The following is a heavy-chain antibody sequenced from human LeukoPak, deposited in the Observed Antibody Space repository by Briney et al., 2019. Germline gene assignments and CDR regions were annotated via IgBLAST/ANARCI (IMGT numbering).Heavy chain of an antibody. V-gene: IGHV3-33*01. CDR1: GLTFSNYG. Sequence: GGSLRLSCAASGLTFSNYGMHWVRQAPGKGLERAAVTWYDGSNKYYADSVKGRFTISRDNSKNTPYLQMNSLRAEDTAVYYCARAAQGFGGNLASFDYWGQGTLVTVSS. J-gene: IGHJ4*02. CDR2: TWYDGSNK. CDR3: ARAAQGFGGNLASFDY. D-gene: IGHD3-10*01.